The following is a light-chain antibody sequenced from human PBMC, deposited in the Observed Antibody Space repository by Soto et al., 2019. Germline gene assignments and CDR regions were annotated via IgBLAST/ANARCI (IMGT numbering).Light chain of an antibody. J-gene: IGLJ1*01. V-gene: IGLV1-40*01. CDR1: SSNIGAGYD. Sequence: QSVLTQPPSVSGAPGQRVTISCTGSSSNIGAGYDVHWYQQLPGTAPKLLIYGNSNRPSGVPDRFSGSKSGTSASLAITGLQADDEADYYCCSYAGSSNVFGTGTKVTVL. CDR3: CSYAGSSNV. CDR2: GNS.